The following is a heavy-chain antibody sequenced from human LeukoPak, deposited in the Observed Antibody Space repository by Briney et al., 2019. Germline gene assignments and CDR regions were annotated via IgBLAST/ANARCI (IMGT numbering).Heavy chain of an antibody. CDR3: ARGPSTVGASDY. CDR2: IYHSGST. J-gene: IGHJ4*02. V-gene: IGHV4-59*01. CDR1: GGSISSYY. D-gene: IGHD1-26*01. Sequence: PSETLSLTCTVSGGSISSYYWSWIRQPPGKGLEWIWYIYHSGSTNYNPSLKSRVTISVDTSKNQFSLKLSSVTAADTAVYYCARGPSTVGASDYWGQGTLVTVSS.